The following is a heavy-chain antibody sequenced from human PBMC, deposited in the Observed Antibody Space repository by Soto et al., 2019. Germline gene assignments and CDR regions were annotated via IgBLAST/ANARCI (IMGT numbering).Heavy chain of an antibody. J-gene: IGHJ4*02. CDR2: ISWDGGST. D-gene: IGHD3-22*01. CDR3: AKDFVSGGYLTGIFDY. CDR1: GFTFDDYT. V-gene: IGHV3-43*01. Sequence: GGSLRLSCAASGFTFDDYTMHGVRQAPGKGLEWVSLISWDGGSTYYADSVKGRFTISRDNSKNSLYLQMNSLRTEDTALYYCAKDFVSGGYLTGIFDYWGQGTLVTVSS.